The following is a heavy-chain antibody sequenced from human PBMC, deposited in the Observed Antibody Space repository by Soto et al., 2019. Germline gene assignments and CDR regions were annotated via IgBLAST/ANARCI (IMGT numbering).Heavy chain of an antibody. D-gene: IGHD2-21*02. CDR2: ISHDGSNQ. J-gene: IGHJ6*02. Sequence: QVQLVESGGGLVQPGRSLRLSCAPSGFSFSNVCMHWVRQAPGKGLEWVAAISHDGSNQYYGDSVKGRFSISRDHSNNRLYLQMNNLKEEDSAIYFCANETRSRAVTATRVNGMDVWGQGTTVTVSS. CDR3: ANETRSRAVTATRVNGMDV. V-gene: IGHV3-30*18. CDR1: GFSFSNVC.